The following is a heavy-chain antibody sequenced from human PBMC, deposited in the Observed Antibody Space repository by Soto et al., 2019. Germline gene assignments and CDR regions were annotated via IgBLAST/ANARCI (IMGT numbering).Heavy chain of an antibody. J-gene: IGHJ4*02. D-gene: IGHD3-10*01. CDR3: ARGRYGVY. CDR1: GYAFTTYG. V-gene: IGHV1-18*01. Sequence: QVHLVQSGAEVKKPGASVKVSCQGSGYAFTTYGITWVRQDPGQGLQWMGWISAHNGNTNYAQKLQGRVTVTRDTSTSTAYMELRSRRSDDPAVYYCARGRYGVYWGQGALVTVSS. CDR2: ISAHNGNT.